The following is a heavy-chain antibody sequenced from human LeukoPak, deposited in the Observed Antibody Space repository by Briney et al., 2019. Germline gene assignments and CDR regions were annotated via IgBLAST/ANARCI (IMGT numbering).Heavy chain of an antibody. Sequence: SVKVSCKASGGTFSSYAISWVRQAPGQGLEWMGGIIPIFGTANYAQKSQGRVTITADESTSTAYMELSSLRSEDTAVYYCARDGGGTRSDMPFDYWGQGTLVTVSS. CDR1: GGTFSSYA. CDR2: IIPIFGTA. CDR3: ARDGGGTRSDMPFDY. V-gene: IGHV1-69*01. J-gene: IGHJ4*02. D-gene: IGHD3-16*01.